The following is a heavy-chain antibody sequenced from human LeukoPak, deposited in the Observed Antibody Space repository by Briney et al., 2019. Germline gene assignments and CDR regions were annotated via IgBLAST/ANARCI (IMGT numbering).Heavy chain of an antibody. CDR3: ARERGSSGYILDY. J-gene: IGHJ4*02. D-gene: IGHD3-22*01. V-gene: IGHV1-69*05. CDR1: GGTFISYA. CDR2: IIPIFGTE. Sequence: SVTVSCKASGGTFISYAISWVRQAPGQGLEGMGGIIPIFGTENYAQKFQGRVTITTDESTSTAYMELSSLRSEDTAVYYCARERGSSGYILDYWGQGTRVTVSS.